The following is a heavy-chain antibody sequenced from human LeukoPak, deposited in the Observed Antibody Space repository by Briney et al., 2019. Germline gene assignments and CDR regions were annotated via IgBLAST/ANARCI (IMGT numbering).Heavy chain of an antibody. CDR1: GGSISSYY. Sequence: TSETLSLTCTVSGGSISSYYWSWIRQPPGKGLEWIGYIYYSGSTNYNPSLKSRVIISVDKSKNQFSLKLSSVTAADTAVYYCARGSAYGGNHMGYWGQGTLVTVSS. CDR2: IYYSGST. D-gene: IGHD2-15*01. V-gene: IGHV4-59*12. J-gene: IGHJ4*02. CDR3: ARGSAYGGNHMGY.